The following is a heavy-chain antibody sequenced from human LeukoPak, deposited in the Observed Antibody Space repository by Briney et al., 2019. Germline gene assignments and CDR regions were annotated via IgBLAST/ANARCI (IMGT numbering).Heavy chain of an antibody. V-gene: IGHV4-34*01. J-gene: IGHJ6*03. CDR3: ASVANYYYMDV. D-gene: IGHD2-21*01. Sequence: SETLSLTCAVYGGSFSGYYWGWIRQPPGKGLEWIGSIYYSGSTYYNPSLKSRVTISVDTSKNQFSLKLNTLTAADTAVYYCASVANYYYMDVWGKGTTVTVSS. CDR1: GGSFSGYY. CDR2: IYYSGST.